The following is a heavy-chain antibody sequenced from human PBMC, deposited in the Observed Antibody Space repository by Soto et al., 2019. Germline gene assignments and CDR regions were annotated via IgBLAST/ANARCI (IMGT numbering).Heavy chain of an antibody. J-gene: IGHJ4*02. CDR3: GRGGSYGDFFDY. CDR2: IYYTGST. V-gene: IGHV4-59*01. CDR1: SGSMSSNY. Sequence: PSETLSLTCTVSSGSMSSNYWTWIRQSPGKGLEWIGYIYYTGSTKYNPSLKSRVTISLDTSKNQFSLRLTSVTSADTAVYYCGRGGSYGDFFDYWGQGAQVTV. D-gene: IGHD4-17*01.